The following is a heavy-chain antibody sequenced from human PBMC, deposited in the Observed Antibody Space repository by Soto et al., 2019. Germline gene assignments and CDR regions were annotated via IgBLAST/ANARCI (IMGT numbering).Heavy chain of an antibody. CDR3: ARDGYCSGGSCLDGMDV. V-gene: IGHV3-30-3*01. J-gene: IGHJ6*02. CDR1: GFTLSRYT. D-gene: IGHD2-15*01. CDR2: ISSDGSAK. Sequence: GGSLRLSCGVSGFTLSRYTMHWVRQAPGKGLEWVALISSDGSAKNYADSVKGRFTISRDDSLYLQMTSLRGEDTAVYYCARDGYCSGGSCLDGMDVWGQGTTVTVS.